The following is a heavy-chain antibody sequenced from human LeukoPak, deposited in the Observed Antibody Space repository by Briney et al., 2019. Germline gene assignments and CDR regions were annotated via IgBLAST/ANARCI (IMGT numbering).Heavy chain of an antibody. V-gene: IGHV4-30-2*01. CDR1: GGSISSGGYS. J-gene: IGHJ4*02. D-gene: IGHD3-22*01. CDR3: ARARVTYYYDSSGYYEGGYFDY. CDR2: INHSGST. Sequence: SETLSLTCAVSGGSISSGGYSWSWIRQPPGKGLEWIGEINHSGSTNYNPSLKSRVTISVDTSKNQFSLKLSSVTAADTAVYYCARARVTYYYDSSGYYEGGYFDYWGQGTLVTVSS.